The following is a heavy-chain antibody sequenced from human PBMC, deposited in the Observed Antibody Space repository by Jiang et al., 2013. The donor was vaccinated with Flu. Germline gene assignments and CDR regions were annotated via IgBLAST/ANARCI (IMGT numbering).Heavy chain of an antibody. V-gene: IGHV4-4*02. CDR1: GDSISSSNW. CDR2: IHHSGST. D-gene: IGHD3-22*01. J-gene: IGHJ5*02. Sequence: PGLVKPSETLSLTCAVSGDSISSSNWWSWVRQAPRKGLEWIGEIHHSGSTNYNPSLKTRVTISVDKSKNQFSLKLNSMTAADSAVYYCAKRMYYYDTSAYTNWFDPWGQGTLVSVSS. CDR3: AKRMYYYDTSAYTNWFDP.